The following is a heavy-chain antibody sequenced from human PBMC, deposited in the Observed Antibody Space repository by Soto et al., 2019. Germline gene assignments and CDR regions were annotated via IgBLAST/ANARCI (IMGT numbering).Heavy chain of an antibody. V-gene: IGHV3-23*01. Sequence: GVSLRLSCTASGFNFRSYAMSWVRQAPVNGLEWVSIISSNGESTYHTGATYYAYSVRDRFTISRYNSKNTLYLQMSSLRAEATAVYFCTKALYCSSTSCYSGGDSFHVWGQGTMVTVS. CDR2: ISSNGESTYHTGAT. CDR3: TKALYCSSTSCYSGGDSFHV. J-gene: IGHJ3*01. CDR1: GFNFRSYA. D-gene: IGHD2-2*01.